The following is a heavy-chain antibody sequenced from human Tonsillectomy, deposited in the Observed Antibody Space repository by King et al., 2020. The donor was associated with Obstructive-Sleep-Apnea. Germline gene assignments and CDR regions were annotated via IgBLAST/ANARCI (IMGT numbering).Heavy chain of an antibody. CDR3: AKSPPTGGFDP. D-gene: IGHD3-16*01. Sequence: QLVQSGGGVVQPGRSLRLSCAASGFTFSSYGMHWVRQAPGKGLEWVAFIQYDGSNRYYADSVKGYADSVKGRFTISRDDSKNTLYLQMNSLRPDDTAVYYCAKSPPTGGFDPWGQGTLVTVSS. CDR1: GFTFSSYG. CDR2: IQYDGSNR. V-gene: IGHV3-30*02. J-gene: IGHJ5*02.